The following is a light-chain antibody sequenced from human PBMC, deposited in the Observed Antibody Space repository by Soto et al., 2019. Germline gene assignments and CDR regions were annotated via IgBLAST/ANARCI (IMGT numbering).Light chain of an antibody. Sequence: EIVLTQSPGTLSLSPGERATLSCRASQSISSSYLAWYQQKPGQAPRLLIYGASSRATGITDRFSGSGCGTEFTPTISRLEPEDVAVYYYQQYGSSSPTFGQRTKVEIK. J-gene: IGKJ1*01. CDR1: QSISSSY. CDR3: QQYGSSSPT. V-gene: IGKV3-20*01. CDR2: GAS.